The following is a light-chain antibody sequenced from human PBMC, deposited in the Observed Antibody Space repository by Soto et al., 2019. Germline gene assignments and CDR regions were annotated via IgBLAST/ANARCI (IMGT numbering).Light chain of an antibody. CDR1: SSNVGSNT. CDR3: ASWEDSLNGWV. V-gene: IGLV1-44*01. CDR2: SDD. J-gene: IGLJ3*02. Sequence: QSVLTQPPSASGTPGQRVTISCSGSSSNVGSNTVSWYQQLPGTAPKVIIYSDDQRPSGVPDRFSGSRSGSSASLAISGLPSGDEADYYCASWEDSLNGWVIGGGTKLT.